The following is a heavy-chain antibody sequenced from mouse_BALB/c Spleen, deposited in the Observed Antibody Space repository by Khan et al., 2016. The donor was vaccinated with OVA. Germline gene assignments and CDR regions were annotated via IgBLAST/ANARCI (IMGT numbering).Heavy chain of an antibody. CDR2: IYPGDGDT. J-gene: IGHJ2*01. CDR1: GYTFTSYW. Sequence: VQLQQSGAELARHGASVKLSCKTSGYTFTSYWMQWVKQRPGQGLEWIGAIYPGDGDTRYTQKFKGKATLTADTCSSTAYMQLSSLASEESADYYCASYSYDDFDYWGQGTTLTVSS. V-gene: IGHV1-87*01. CDR3: ASYSYDDFDY. D-gene: IGHD2-12*01.